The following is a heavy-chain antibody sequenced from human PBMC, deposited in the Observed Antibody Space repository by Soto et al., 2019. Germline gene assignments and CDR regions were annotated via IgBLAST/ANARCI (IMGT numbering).Heavy chain of an antibody. Sequence: SVKVSCKASGGTFSSYTISWVRQAPGQGLEWMGRIIPILGIANYAQKFQGRVTITADKSTSTAYMELSSLRSEDTAVYYCAREPHDKWRYHYGMDVWGPGTTVNLSS. D-gene: IGHD5-12*01. CDR1: GGTFSSYT. CDR3: AREPHDKWRYHYGMDV. CDR2: IIPILGIA. J-gene: IGHJ6*02. V-gene: IGHV1-69*04.